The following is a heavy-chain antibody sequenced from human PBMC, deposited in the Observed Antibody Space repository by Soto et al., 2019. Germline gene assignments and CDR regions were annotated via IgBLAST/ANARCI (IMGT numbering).Heavy chain of an antibody. CDR2: ISWNSGSI. CDR1: GFTFDDYA. Sequence: EVQLVESGGGLVPPGRSLTLSCAASGFTFDDYAMHWVRQAPGKGLEWVSGISWNSGSIGYADSVKGRFTISRDNAKNSLYLQMNSLRAEDTALYYCAKSSGYELREYFRHWGQATLVTVSS. CDR3: AKSSGYELREYFRH. J-gene: IGHJ1*01. D-gene: IGHD3-22*01. V-gene: IGHV3-9*01.